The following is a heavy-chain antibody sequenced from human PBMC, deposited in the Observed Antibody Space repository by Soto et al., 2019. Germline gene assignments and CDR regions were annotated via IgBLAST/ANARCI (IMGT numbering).Heavy chain of an antibody. J-gene: IGHJ3*02. V-gene: IGHV3-11*05. Sequence: QVQLVESGGGLVTAGGSLRLSCAASGFTFSDYYVSWIRQAAGKGLESVSYISGSSSFTNYADSVKGRFTISRDNAKNSLFLQMNSLRVEDTAVYYCARVQRGQLLSSFADAIDIWGQGTMVTVSS. CDR3: ARVQRGQLLSSFADAIDI. CDR1: GFTFSDYY. CDR2: ISGSSSFT. D-gene: IGHD2-2*01.